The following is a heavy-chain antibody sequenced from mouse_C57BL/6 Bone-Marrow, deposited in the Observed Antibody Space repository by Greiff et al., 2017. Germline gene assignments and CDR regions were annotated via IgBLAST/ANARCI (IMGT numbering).Heavy chain of an antibody. V-gene: IGHV3-6*01. J-gene: IGHJ3*01. CDR3: ARVLLWYPWFAY. D-gene: IGHD2-10*01. CDR1: GYSITSGYY. Sequence: ESGPGLVKPSQSLSLTCSVTGYSITSGYYWNWIRKFPGNKLEWMGYLSYDGSNNYNPSLKNRISTTRDTSKNQFFLKLNSVTTEASATYYCARVLLWYPWFAYWGQGTLVTVSA. CDR2: LSYDGSN.